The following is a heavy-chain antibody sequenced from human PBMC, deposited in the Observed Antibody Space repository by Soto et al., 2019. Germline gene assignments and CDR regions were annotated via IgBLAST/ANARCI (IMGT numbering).Heavy chain of an antibody. CDR3: ARAHYDSDAFDF. Sequence: VQLVQSGAEVKKPGASVKISCKASGYTFTTNFIHWIRQAPAQGLEWVGIISPGGGTTVYAQKFQGRVTMTRDTSTSTVYMELRNLRSEDTAVFYCARAHYDSDAFDFWGQGTMVIVSS. V-gene: IGHV1-46*03. CDR1: GYTFTTNF. CDR2: ISPGGGTT. D-gene: IGHD3-22*01. J-gene: IGHJ3*01.